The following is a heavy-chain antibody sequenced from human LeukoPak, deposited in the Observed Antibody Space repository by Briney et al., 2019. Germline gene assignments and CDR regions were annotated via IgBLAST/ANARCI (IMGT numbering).Heavy chain of an antibody. CDR2: INPGNGNT. D-gene: IGHD1-26*01. CDR3: AKEATVISLARSYFDY. Sequence: ASVKVSCKASGYTFTNYIIHWVRQAPGQRPEWLGWINPGNGNTRYSERFQGRVTFTRDTSANTAYMELSSLRSEDTAMHYCAKEATVISLARSYFDYWGPGTLVTVSS. V-gene: IGHV1-3*01. CDR1: GYTFTNYI. J-gene: IGHJ4*02.